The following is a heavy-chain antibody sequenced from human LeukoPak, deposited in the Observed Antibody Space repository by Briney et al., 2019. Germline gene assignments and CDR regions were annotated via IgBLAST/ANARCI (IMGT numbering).Heavy chain of an antibody. CDR1: GFTFSSYE. Sequence: PGGSLRLSCAASGFTFSSYEMNWVRQAPGKGLEWVSYISSSGSTIYYADSVKGRFTISGDNAKNSLYLQMNSLRAEDTAVYYCARDRPDYYGSGSYGGWFDPWGQGTLVTVSS. V-gene: IGHV3-48*03. CDR3: ARDRPDYYGSGSYGGWFDP. D-gene: IGHD3-10*01. J-gene: IGHJ5*02. CDR2: ISSSGSTI.